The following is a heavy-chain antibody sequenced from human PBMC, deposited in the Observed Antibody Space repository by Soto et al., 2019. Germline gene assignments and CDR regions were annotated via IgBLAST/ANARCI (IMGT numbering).Heavy chain of an antibody. J-gene: IGHJ6*02. Sequence: QITLKESGPTLVKPTQTLTLTCTFSGFSLSTGGVGVGWIRQPPGKALEWLALIYWDDDKRYSPSLKSRLTITKDTSKNLEVLTMTNMDPVDTATYYCAHSRCGGDCLQSYSSHYYYGVDVWGQGTTVTVSS. CDR2: IYWDDDK. CDR1: GFSLSTGGVG. V-gene: IGHV2-5*02. CDR3: AHSRCGGDCLQSYSSHYYYGVDV. D-gene: IGHD2-21*02.